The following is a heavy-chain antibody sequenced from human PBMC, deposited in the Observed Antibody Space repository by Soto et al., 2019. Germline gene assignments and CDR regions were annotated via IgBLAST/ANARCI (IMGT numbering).Heavy chain of an antibody. CDR2: IYYSGST. J-gene: IGHJ4*02. D-gene: IGHD5-12*01. V-gene: IGHV4-59*01. CDR3: ASSFDGGYDLQVFDY. CDR1: GGSISSYY. Sequence: SETLSLTCTVSGGSISSYYWSWIRQPPGKGLEWIGYIYYSGSTNYNPSLKSRVTISVDTSKNQFSLKLSSVTAADTAVYYCASSFDGGYDLQVFDYWGQGTLVTVSS.